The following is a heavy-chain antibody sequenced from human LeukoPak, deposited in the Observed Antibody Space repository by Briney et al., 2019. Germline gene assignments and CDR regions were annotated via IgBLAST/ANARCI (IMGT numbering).Heavy chain of an antibody. CDR2: IQSDGSNK. CDR1: GFSFSSYG. J-gene: IGHJ4*02. Sequence: GGSLRLSCAASGFSFSSYGMHWVRQAPGKGLEWVAFIQSDGSNKYYADSVKGRFTISRDNSKNTLYLQMNSLRAEDTATFYCAKAFGSSWSLFHYWGQGTLVTVSS. D-gene: IGHD6-13*01. V-gene: IGHV3-30*02. CDR3: AKAFGSSWSLFHY.